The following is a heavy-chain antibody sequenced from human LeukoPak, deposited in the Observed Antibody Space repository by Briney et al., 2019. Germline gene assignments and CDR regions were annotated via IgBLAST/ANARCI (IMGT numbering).Heavy chain of an antibody. CDR3: ASLTDGYTNRGDY. CDR2: FDPEDGET. Sequence: ASVKVSCKVSGYTLTELSMHWVRQAPGKGLEWMGGFDPEDGETIYAQKFQGRVTITRDTSASTAYMELSSLRSEDTAVYYCASLTDGYTNRGDYWGQGTLVTVSS. J-gene: IGHJ4*02. D-gene: IGHD5-24*01. V-gene: IGHV1-24*01. CDR1: GYTLTELS.